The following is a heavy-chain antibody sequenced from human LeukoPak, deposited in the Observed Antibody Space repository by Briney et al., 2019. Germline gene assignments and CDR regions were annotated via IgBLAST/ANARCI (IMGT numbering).Heavy chain of an antibody. Sequence: GGSLRLSCAASGFTFSSYAMSWVRQAPGKGLEWVSAISGSGGSTYYADSVKGRFTISRDNAKTSLYLQMNSLRAEDTAVYYCARFYDFWSGYSKTFDPWGQGTLVTVSS. V-gene: IGHV3-23*01. CDR1: GFTFSSYA. CDR2: ISGSGGST. CDR3: ARFYDFWSGYSKTFDP. J-gene: IGHJ5*02. D-gene: IGHD3-3*01.